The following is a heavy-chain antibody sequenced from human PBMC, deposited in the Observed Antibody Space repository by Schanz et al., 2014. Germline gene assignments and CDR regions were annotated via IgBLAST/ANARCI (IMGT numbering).Heavy chain of an antibody. CDR3: ARDNYYGSGSCAY. Sequence: VQLVESGGGVVQPGRSLRLSCTASGFAFSSYKMNWVRQAPGKGLEWVANIKQDGSEKYYVDAVKGRFTISRDNAKNSMYLHMKSLRGEDTAVYYCARDNYYGSGSCAYWGQGTLXTVSS. V-gene: IGHV3-7*04. J-gene: IGHJ4*02. CDR1: GFAFSSYK. D-gene: IGHD3-10*01. CDR2: IKQDGSEK.